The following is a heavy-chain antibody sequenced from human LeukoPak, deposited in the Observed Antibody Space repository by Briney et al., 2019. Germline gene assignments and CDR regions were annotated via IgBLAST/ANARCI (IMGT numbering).Heavy chain of an antibody. CDR3: ARTSSTGTYDYFDY. V-gene: IGHV1-69*13. Sequence: GASVRVSCKASGGTFSSYAISWVRQAPGQGLEWMGGIIPIFGTANYAQKFQGRVTITADESTSTAYMELSSLRSEDTAVYYCARTSSTGTYDYFDYWGQGTLVTVSS. CDR2: IIPIFGTA. J-gene: IGHJ4*02. D-gene: IGHD1-1*01. CDR1: GGTFSSYA.